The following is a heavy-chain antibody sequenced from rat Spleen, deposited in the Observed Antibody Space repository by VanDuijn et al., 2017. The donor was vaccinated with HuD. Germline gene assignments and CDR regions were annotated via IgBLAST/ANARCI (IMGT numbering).Heavy chain of an antibody. CDR1: GFTFSNYG. CDR3: TTWDYYDNRFDY. Sequence: EVQLVESGGGLVQPGRSLTLSCAASGFTFSNYGMHWIRQAPTKGLEWVASISPSGGSTYYRDSVKGRFTISRDNAKSTLHLQMGSLRSEDTATYYCTTWDYYDNRFDYWGQGVMVTVSS. D-gene: IGHD1-6*01. J-gene: IGHJ2*01. V-gene: IGHV5-19*01. CDR2: ISPSGGST.